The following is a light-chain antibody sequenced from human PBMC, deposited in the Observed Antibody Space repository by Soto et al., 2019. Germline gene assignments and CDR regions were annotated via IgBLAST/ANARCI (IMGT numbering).Light chain of an antibody. J-gene: IGLJ2*01. Sequence: QSALTQPPSASGSPGQSVTISCTGTSSDVGGYNYVSWYQQHPGKAPKLMIYEVSKRPSGVPDRFSGSKSGNTASLTVSGLQAEDEAEYYCSSYAGSNNLGFGGGTKVTVL. CDR2: EVS. CDR3: SSYAGSNNLG. CDR1: SSDVGGYNY. V-gene: IGLV2-8*01.